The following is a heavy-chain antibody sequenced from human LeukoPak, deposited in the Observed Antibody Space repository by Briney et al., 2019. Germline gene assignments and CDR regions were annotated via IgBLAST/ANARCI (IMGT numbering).Heavy chain of an antibody. CDR3: ARGSSSWYRGFAY. CDR1: GGSISSGDYY. D-gene: IGHD6-13*01. J-gene: IGHJ4*02. Sequence: PSETLSLTCTVSGGSISSGDYYWSWIRQPPGKGLEWIGYIYYSGSTYYNPSLKSRVTISVDTSKNQFSLKLSSVTAADTAVYYCARGSSSWYRGFAYWGQGTLVTVSS. V-gene: IGHV4-30-4*08. CDR2: IYYSGST.